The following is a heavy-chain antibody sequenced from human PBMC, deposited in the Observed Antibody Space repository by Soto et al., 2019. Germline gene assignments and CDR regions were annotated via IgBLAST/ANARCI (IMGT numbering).Heavy chain of an antibody. CDR1: GFTFSNDW. D-gene: IGHD1-26*01. V-gene: IGHV3-7*04. CDR3: GRDLRDWDSGSYSYDY. J-gene: IGHJ4*02. Sequence: PGGSLRLSCAASGFTFSNDWMSWVRQAPGKGLEWVANIKQDGGEKNYVDSVKGRFTISRDNAKKSLYLQMNSLRAEDTAVYYCGRDLRDWDSGSYSYDYWGQGTLVTVSS. CDR2: IKQDGGEK.